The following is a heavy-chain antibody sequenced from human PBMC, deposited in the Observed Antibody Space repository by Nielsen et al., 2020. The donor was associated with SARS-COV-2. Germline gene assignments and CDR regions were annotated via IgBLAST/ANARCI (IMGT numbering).Heavy chain of an antibody. CDR3: AREGCSSTSCYDY. CDR1: GFTFSSYA. D-gene: IGHD2-2*01. Sequence: GESLKISCAASGFTFSSYAMSWVRQAPGKGLEWVSAISSSASTIYYADSVKGRFTISRDNAKNSLYLQMNSLRAEDTAVYYCAREGCSSTSCYDYWGQGTLVTVSS. CDR2: ISSSASTI. J-gene: IGHJ4*02. V-gene: IGHV3-48*03.